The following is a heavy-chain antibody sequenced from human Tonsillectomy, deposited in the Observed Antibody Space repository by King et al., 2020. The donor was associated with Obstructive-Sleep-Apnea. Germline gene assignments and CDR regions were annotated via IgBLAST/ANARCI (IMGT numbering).Heavy chain of an antibody. V-gene: IGHV1-18*01. CDR2: VSAFNRNT. J-gene: IGHJ6*02. D-gene: IGHD6-13*01. Sequence: VQLVQSGAEVKTPGASVKVACKTSGYTFNSYGISWVRQAPGQGLEWMGWVSAFNRNTNYAQKYQGRVTMTTDTSTNTVYLELRKLRSDDTAVFYCARDMIMYSSLGGNALDVWGQGTTVTVSS. CDR1: GYTFNSYG. CDR3: ARDMIMYSSLGGNALDV.